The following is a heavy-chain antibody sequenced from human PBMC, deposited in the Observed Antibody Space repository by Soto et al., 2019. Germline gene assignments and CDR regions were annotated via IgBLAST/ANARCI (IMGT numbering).Heavy chain of an antibody. CDR1: GFTFSIYA. J-gene: IGHJ6*02. D-gene: IGHD6-6*01. CDR3: ARPDIAARRGLFYGMDV. V-gene: IGHV3-30-3*01. Sequence: GGSLRLSCAASGFTFSIYAMHWVRQAPGKGLEWVAAISFDGSNKYYADSVKGRFTISRDNSKNTLYLQMNSLRGEDTAVYYCARPDIAARRGLFYGMDVWGQGTTVTVSS. CDR2: ISFDGSNK.